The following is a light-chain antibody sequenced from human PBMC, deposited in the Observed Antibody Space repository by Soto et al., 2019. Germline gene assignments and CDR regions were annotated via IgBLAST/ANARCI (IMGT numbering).Light chain of an antibody. CDR3: QQYDGSPRT. CDR2: GAS. J-gene: IGKJ1*01. CDR1: QSLTSSY. V-gene: IGKV3-20*01. Sequence: EIVLTQSPGTLSLSPGERATLSCRASQSLTSSYLAWYQQKPGQAPRLLIYGASSRATGIPDRFTGSGSVTDFTLTISRLEPEDFAVYYCQQYDGSPRTFGQGTKVEIK.